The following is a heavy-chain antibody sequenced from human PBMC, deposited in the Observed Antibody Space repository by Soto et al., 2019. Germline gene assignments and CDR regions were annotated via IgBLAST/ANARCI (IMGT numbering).Heavy chain of an antibody. J-gene: IGHJ4*02. V-gene: IGHV3-66*01. D-gene: IGHD2-2*01. CDR3: ARDYLVVPHRVIDY. Sequence: HPGGSLRLSCAASGFTVSSNYMSWVRQAPGKGLEWVSVIYSGGSTYYADSVKGRFTISRDNSKNTLYLQMNNLRAEDTAVYYCARDYLVVPHRVIDYWGQGTLVTVSS. CDR2: IYSGGST. CDR1: GFTVSSNY.